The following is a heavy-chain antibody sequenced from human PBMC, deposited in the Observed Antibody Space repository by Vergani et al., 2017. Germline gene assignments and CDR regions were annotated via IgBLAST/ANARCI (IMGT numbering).Heavy chain of an antibody. CDR3: AKDPRDYGDYEIDY. Sequence: EVQLLESGGGLVQPGGSLRLSCEASGFTFSNYAMSWVRQAPGMGLEWVSVISGSGGSTYYADSVKGRFTISRDNSKNTLYLQMNSLRAEDTAVYYCAKDPRDYGDYEIDYWGQGTLVTVSS. V-gene: IGHV3-23*01. CDR2: ISGSGGST. CDR1: GFTFSNYA. D-gene: IGHD4-17*01. J-gene: IGHJ4*02.